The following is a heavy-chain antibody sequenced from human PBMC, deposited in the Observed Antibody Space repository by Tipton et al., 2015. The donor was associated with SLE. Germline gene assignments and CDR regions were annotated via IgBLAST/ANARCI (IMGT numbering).Heavy chain of an antibody. J-gene: IGHJ4*02. V-gene: IGHV4-59*01. D-gene: IGHD2-21*02. CDR2: IYYSGGS. CDR1: GGSISRYY. Sequence: LRLSCTVSGGSISRYYWSWIRQPPGKGLEWIGYIYYSGGSNYNPSLKSRVTISIDTSKSQFSLKLNSVTAADTAVYYCARVKTVAALDYWGQGILVSVSS. CDR3: ARVKTVAALDY.